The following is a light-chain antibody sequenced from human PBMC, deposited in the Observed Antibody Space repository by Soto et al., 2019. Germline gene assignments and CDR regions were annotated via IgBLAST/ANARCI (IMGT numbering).Light chain of an antibody. V-gene: IGLV2-14*01. Sequence: QSALTQPASVSGSPGQSITISCTGTSSDVGAYNRVSWYQQHSGKAPKLMIYEVSNRPSGVSNRFSGSKSGNTASLTISGLQAEDEADYYCLSYKTSSSYVFGTGTKATVL. CDR3: LSYKTSSSYV. J-gene: IGLJ1*01. CDR1: SSDVGAYNR. CDR2: EVS.